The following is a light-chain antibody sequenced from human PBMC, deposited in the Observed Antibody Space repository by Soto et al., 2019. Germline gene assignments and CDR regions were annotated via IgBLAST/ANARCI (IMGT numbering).Light chain of an antibody. CDR3: QQYGSSPPWT. Sequence: EIVLTQSPGTLSLSPGERATLSCRASQSVSSSYLAWYQHKPGQAPRLLIYGASSRATGIPDRFSGSGYGTDFTLTISRLEPEDFAVYYCQQYGSSPPWTFGQGTKVEIK. J-gene: IGKJ1*01. CDR1: QSVSSSY. V-gene: IGKV3-20*01. CDR2: GAS.